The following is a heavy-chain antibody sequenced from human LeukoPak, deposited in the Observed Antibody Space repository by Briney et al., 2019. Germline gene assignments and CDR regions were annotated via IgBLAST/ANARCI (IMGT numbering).Heavy chain of an antibody. V-gene: IGHV1-18*01. CDR1: GYTFTSYD. CDR3: ARDLSDAPYYYYYMDV. J-gene: IGHJ6*03. CDR2: IGAYNGNT. Sequence: ASVKVSCKASGYTFTSYDINWVRQATGQGLEWMGWIGAYNGNTNYAQKLQGRVTTTTDTSTSTAYMELRSLRSDDTAVYYCARDLSDAPYYYYYMDVWGKGTTVTVSS. D-gene: IGHD2-2*01.